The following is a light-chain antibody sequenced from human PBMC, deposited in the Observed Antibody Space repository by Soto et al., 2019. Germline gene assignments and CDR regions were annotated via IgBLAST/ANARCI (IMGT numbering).Light chain of an antibody. CDR3: CSHTTTNTCV. Sequence: QSALTQPASVSGSPGQSITISCTGTGSDVGGYNYVSWYQHHLGKAPKVLIDDVTSRPSGVSNRFAGYKSGNAASLTISVLHADDEADYCCCSHTTTNTCVFGGGTQLTVL. J-gene: IGLJ3*02. CDR1: GSDVGGYNY. V-gene: IGLV2-14*03. CDR2: DVT.